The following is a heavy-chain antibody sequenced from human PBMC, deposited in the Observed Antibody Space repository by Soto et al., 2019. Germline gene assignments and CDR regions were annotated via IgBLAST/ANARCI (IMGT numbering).Heavy chain of an antibody. J-gene: IGHJ3*02. D-gene: IGHD4-17*01. V-gene: IGHV4-4*02. CDR1: GVSFTSSNW. Sequence: QVHLQESGPGLVKPAGTLSLSCDVSGVSFTSSNWWSWVRQAPGKGLEWIGQISFSGTTAYNSSLESRLSISLDKSGNVLSLMLNSVTGVDTSMYYCARSASTVTTWMESEEAFDMWGQGAMVTVSP. CDR3: ARSASTVTTWMESEEAFDM. CDR2: ISFSGTT.